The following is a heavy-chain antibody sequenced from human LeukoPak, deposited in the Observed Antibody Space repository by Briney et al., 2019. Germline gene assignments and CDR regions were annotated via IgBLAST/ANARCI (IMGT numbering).Heavy chain of an antibody. D-gene: IGHD3-3*01. V-gene: IGHV4-59*01. CDR2: IYYSGST. CDR1: GSSISSYY. CDR3: ARWFWSGYYYDP. J-gene: IGHJ5*02. Sequence: SETLSLTCTVSGSSISSYYWSWIRQPPGKGLEWIGYIYYSGSTNYNPSLKSRVTISVDTSKNQFSLKLSSVTADDTAVYYCARWFWSGYYYDPWGQGTLVTVSS.